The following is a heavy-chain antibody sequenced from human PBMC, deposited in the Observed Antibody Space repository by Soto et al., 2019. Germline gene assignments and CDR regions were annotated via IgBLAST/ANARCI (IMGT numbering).Heavy chain of an antibody. J-gene: IGHJ4*02. V-gene: IGHV1-2*02. CDR2: INPNDGDT. Sequence: QAQLVQSGAEAKRPGTSVKVSCKVSGYTFTNYFHWIRQAPGQGLELMGWINPNDGDTEYARKFQGRLTWTRDTSITTAYMELSSLTSDDTGVDYCARENWSYVDWGQGTLVTVSS. CDR1: GYTFTNY. D-gene: IGHD1-26*01. CDR3: ARENWSYVD.